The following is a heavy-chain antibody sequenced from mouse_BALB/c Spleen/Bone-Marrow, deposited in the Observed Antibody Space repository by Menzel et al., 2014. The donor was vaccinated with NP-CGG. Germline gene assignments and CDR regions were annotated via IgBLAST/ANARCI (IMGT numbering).Heavy chain of an antibody. V-gene: IGHV5-6-4*01. CDR1: GFTFSSYT. Sequence: EVKVVESGGGLVKPGGSLKLSCAASGFTFSSYTMSWVRQTPEKRLEWVATISSGGSYTYYPDSVRGRFTISRDNAKNTLYLQMSSLKSEDPAMYYCTRIYYDYAWFAYWGQGTLVTVSA. CDR2: ISSGGSYT. J-gene: IGHJ3*01. D-gene: IGHD2-4*01. CDR3: TRIYYDYAWFAY.